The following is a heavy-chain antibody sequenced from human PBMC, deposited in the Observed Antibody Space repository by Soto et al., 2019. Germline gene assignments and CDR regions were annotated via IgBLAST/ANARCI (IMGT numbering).Heavy chain of an antibody. CDR1: GGTFSSYT. CDR2: IIPILGIA. CDR3: ARAPGGYCSGGSCDWDYYYYYMDV. Sequence: SVKVSCKASGGTFSSYTISWVRQAPGQGLEWMGRIIPILGIANYAQKFQGRVTITADKSTSTAYMELSSLRSEDTAVYYCARAPGGYCSGGSCDWDYYYYYMDVWGKGTTVTISS. D-gene: IGHD2-15*01. J-gene: IGHJ6*03. V-gene: IGHV1-69*02.